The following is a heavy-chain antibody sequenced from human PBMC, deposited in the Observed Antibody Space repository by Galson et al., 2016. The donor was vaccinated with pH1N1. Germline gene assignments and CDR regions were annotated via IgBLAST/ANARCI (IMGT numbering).Heavy chain of an antibody. V-gene: IGHV3-74*01. CDR1: GFTFSKHW. CDR2: INSDGSTT. D-gene: IGHD2/OR15-2a*01. J-gene: IGHJ4*02. Sequence: SLRLSCAASGFTFSKHWTHWVRQVPGKGLVWVSHINSDGSTTNYAGSVKGRFTISRDNAKNTPSLQMNSLGVEDTAVYYCARGNMGLDYWGQGILVTVSS. CDR3: ARGNMGLDY.